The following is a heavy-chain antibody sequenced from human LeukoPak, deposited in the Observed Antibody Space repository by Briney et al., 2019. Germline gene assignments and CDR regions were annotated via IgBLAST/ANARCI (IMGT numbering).Heavy chain of an antibody. D-gene: IGHD3-10*01. Sequence: PGGSLRLSCAASGFTFSSYSMNWVRQAPGKGLEWVSSISSSSSYIYYADSVKGRVTISRDNAKNSLYLQMNSLRAEDTAVYYCATDAGYGSGSYSYWGQGTLVTVSS. CDR3: ATDAGYGSGSYSY. J-gene: IGHJ4*02. V-gene: IGHV3-21*01. CDR1: GFTFSSYS. CDR2: ISSSSSYI.